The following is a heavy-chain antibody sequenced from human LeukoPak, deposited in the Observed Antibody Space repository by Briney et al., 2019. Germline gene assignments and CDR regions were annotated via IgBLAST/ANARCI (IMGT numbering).Heavy chain of an antibody. V-gene: IGHV1-2*06. D-gene: IGHD6-13*01. Sequence: PGASVRVSCKASGYTFSGYYMHWVRQAPGQGLEWVGRFETERGGACYAQKFQGRGSMARDTSRSTDYMELSRLRSDDTAVYYCARDRSSSSWYSDFDYWGQGTLVTVSS. J-gene: IGHJ4*02. CDR1: GYTFSGYY. CDR2: FETERGGA. CDR3: ARDRSSSSWYSDFDY.